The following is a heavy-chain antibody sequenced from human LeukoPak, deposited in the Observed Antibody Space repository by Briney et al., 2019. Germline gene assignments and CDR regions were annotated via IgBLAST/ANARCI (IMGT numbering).Heavy chain of an antibody. J-gene: IGHJ4*02. D-gene: IGHD6-6*01. CDR2: INPNSGGT. V-gene: IGHV1-2*02. CDR3: ARDPYSSSSRGDY. CDR1: GYTFTGYY. Sequence: GASVKVSCKASGYTFTGYYMHWVRQAPRQGLEWMGWINPNSGGTNYAQKFQGRVTMTRDTSISTAYMELSRLRSDDTAVYYCARDPYSSSSRGDYWGQGTLVTVSS.